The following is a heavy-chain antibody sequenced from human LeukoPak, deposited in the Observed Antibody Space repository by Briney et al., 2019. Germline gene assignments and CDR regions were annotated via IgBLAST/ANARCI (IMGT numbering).Heavy chain of an antibody. CDR1: GYTFTGYY. V-gene: IGHV1-2*02. Sequence: ASVKVSCKASGYTFTGYYMHWVRQPPGQGLEWMGWINLNSGGTNYAQKFQGRVTITMDTSISTAYMELSRLRSDDTAVYYCARDKDDFWSGYYTGSGTFDPWGQGTLVTVSS. J-gene: IGHJ5*02. D-gene: IGHD3-3*01. CDR2: INLNSGGT. CDR3: ARDKDDFWSGYYTGSGTFDP.